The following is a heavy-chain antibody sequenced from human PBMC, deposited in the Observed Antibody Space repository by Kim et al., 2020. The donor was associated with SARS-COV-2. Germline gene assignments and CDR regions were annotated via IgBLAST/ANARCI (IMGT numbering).Heavy chain of an antibody. V-gene: IGHV3-49*04. CDR1: GFTFGDYA. CDR2: IRGRPNSGTT. Sequence: GGSLRLSCIGSGFTFGDYAVSWVRQAPGKGLEWVGFIRGRPNSGTTEYAASVKGRFSISRDDSNSIAFLQMNSLETEDTAVYYCHRWVMGSYSANWGQGTRVTV. J-gene: IGHJ1*01. D-gene: IGHD3-10*01. CDR3: HRWVMGSYSAN.